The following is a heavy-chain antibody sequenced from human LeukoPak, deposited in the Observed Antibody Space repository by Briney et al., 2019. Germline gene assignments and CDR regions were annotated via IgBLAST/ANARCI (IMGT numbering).Heavy chain of an antibody. D-gene: IGHD3-10*01. J-gene: IGHJ4*02. CDR1: GFTFNKYA. V-gene: IGHV3-30-3*01. CDR3: ARGNSYSSGNSYTLDYFDS. CDR2: LSYDGTNK. Sequence: PGGFLRLSCAASGFTFNKYAMHWVRPAPGKGLEWVAVLSYDGTNKYDADSVKGRFTISRDSSKNTLYLQMNSLTTEDTAVYFCARGNSYSSGNSYTLDYFDSWGQGILVTVSS.